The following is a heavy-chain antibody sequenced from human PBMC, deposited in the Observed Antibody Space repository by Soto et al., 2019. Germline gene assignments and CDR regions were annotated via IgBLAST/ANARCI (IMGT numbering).Heavy chain of an antibody. D-gene: IGHD3-3*01. V-gene: IGHV1-69*04. Sequence: SVKVSCKASGGTFSSYTISWVRRAPGQGLEWMGRIIPILGIANYAQKFQGRVTITADKSTSTAYMELSSLRSEDTAVYYCARESGQGRVTIYSPYYYYMDVWGKGTTVTVSS. CDR3: ARESGQGRVTIYSPYYYYMDV. CDR1: GGTFSSYT. J-gene: IGHJ6*03. CDR2: IIPILGIA.